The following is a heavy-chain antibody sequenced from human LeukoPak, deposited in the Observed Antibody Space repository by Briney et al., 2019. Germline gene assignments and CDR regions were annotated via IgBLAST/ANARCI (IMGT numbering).Heavy chain of an antibody. D-gene: IGHD6-19*01. CDR2: IRQDGGFK. J-gene: IGHJ3*01. CDR1: GFTFSTYW. CDR3: ARILPGAVGDVLDL. Sequence: PGGSLRLSCAASGFTFSTYWMKWVRRTPWKALGRVANIRQDGGFKYSVASVQGRFTISREKPPNTLSLAMYSRRAEDTAVYYCARILPGAVGDVLDLWGQGTMVTVTS. V-gene: IGHV3-7*01.